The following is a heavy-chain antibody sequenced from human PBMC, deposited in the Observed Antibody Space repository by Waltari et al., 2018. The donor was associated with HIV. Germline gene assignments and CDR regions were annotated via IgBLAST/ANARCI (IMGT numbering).Heavy chain of an antibody. D-gene: IGHD3-16*01. CDR3: HRPWDSDHWGSDL. CDR2: LNPRSGDT. Sequence: QDQLLQSGTEVKEPGASLRVSCSASGYTFIAYFIHWVRQAPGQGLEWMGDLNPRSGDTEYAQKFRGRVTLTGDTSVNTAYLDLKGLRFDDTATYFCHRPWDSDHWGSDLWGQGTLVIVS. J-gene: IGHJ4*01. CDR1: GYTFIAYF. V-gene: IGHV1-2*02.